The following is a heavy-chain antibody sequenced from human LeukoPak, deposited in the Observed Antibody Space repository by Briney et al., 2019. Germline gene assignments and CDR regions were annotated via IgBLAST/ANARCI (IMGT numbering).Heavy chain of an antibody. J-gene: IGHJ5*02. CDR3: ARSFRYSGYDYYFDP. CDR1: RGSISSNNW. D-gene: IGHD5-12*01. CDR2: IYHSGST. Sequence: PSETLSLTCAVSRGSISSNNWWSWVRQPPGKGLEWIGQIYHSGSTNYNPSLKSRVTISLDKSKNQFSLELTSVTAADTAVYYCARSFRYSGYDYYFDPWGQGTLVTVSS. V-gene: IGHV4-4*02.